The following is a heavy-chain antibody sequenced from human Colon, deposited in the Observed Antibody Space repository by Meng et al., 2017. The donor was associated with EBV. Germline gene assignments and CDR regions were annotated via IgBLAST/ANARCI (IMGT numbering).Heavy chain of an antibody. J-gene: IGHJ5*01. Sequence: LQGSGPGLVAPSGTLSLTCSVLRGSIRRLNWWSWVRQSPGKGLEWIGEIYDDGTTNYNPSLKSRVTILVDKFNNQFSLKLNSVTAADTAVYYCARAPRRERYGDYVNIWFDSWGQGTLVTVSS. CDR1: RGSIRRLNW. CDR2: IYDDGTT. CDR3: ARAPRRERYGDYVNIWFDS. V-gene: IGHV4-4*02. D-gene: IGHD4-17*01.